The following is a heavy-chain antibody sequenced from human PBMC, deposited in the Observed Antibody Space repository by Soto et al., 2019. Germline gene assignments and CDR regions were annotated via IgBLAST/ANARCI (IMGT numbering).Heavy chain of an antibody. J-gene: IGHJ4*02. CDR3: AKALGELSPESYDY. CDR2: ISYDGSDQ. Sequence: QVQLVESGGGVVQPGRSLRLSCATSGFSFSYYGMHWVRQAPGKGLEWVAMISYDGSDQFYADSVRGRFTISRGNSKNTLNLQMNSLRGDDTAVYYCAKALGELSPESYDYWGQGTLITVSS. D-gene: IGHD3-16*02. CDR1: GFSFSYYG. V-gene: IGHV3-30*18.